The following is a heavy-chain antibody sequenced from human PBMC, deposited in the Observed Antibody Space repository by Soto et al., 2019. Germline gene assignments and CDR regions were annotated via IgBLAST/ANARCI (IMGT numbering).Heavy chain of an antibody. CDR3: ARDPTVYSSGWYGLDY. CDR2: ISAYNGNT. Sequence: QVQLVQSGAEVKKPGASVKVSCKASGYTFTSYGISWVRQAPGQGLEWMGWISAYNGNTNYAQKRQGRVTMTTDTSTSTAYMELRSLRSDDTAVYYCARDPTVYSSGWYGLDYWGQGTLVTVSS. J-gene: IGHJ4*02. CDR1: GYTFTSYG. V-gene: IGHV1-18*01. D-gene: IGHD6-19*01.